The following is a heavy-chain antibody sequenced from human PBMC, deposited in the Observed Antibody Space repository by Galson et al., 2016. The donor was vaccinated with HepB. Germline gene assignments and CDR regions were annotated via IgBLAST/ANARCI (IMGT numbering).Heavy chain of an antibody. CDR3: AVYGNTRPSRSFGP. V-gene: IGHV3-7*03. CDR1: GLTLSNNW. CDR2: INQDGSNK. D-gene: IGHD2-8*01. Sequence: SLRLSCAGSGLTLSNNWMTWVRQAPGRGLEWVAYINQDGSNKAYVGSVKGRFTVSRDNAKNSLYLQMNSLRVEDTAVYYCAVYGNTRPSRSFGPWGQGTLVTVSS. J-gene: IGHJ5*02.